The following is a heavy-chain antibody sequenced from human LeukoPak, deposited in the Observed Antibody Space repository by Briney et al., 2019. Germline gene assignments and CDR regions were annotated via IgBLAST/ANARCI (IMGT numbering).Heavy chain of an antibody. V-gene: IGHV1-69*13. CDR2: IIPIFGTA. CDR3: ASIRGEGYYYYMDV. J-gene: IGHJ6*03. D-gene: IGHD3-10*01. Sequence: SVKVSCKASGGTFSSYAISWVRQAPGQGLEWMGGIIPIFGTANYAQKFQGRVTITADESTSTAYMELSSLRSEDTAVYYCASIRGEGYYYYMDVWGKGTTVTVSS. CDR1: GGTFSSYA.